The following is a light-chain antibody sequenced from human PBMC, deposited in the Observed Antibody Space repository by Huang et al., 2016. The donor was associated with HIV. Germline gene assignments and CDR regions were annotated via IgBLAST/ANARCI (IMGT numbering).Light chain of an antibody. Sequence: DIQMTQSPSSLSASVKDTVTITCQASHDITNYLNWYQQKPGKAPNLLIYDASNLETGVPSRFSGSGSGTDFTFTISGLLPEDIATYYCQQYGDFPITFGQGTRLEIK. V-gene: IGKV1-33*01. CDR2: DAS. CDR3: QQYGDFPIT. CDR1: HDITNY. J-gene: IGKJ5*01.